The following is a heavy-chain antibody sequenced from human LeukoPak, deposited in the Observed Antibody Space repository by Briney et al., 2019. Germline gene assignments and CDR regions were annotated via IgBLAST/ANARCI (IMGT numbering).Heavy chain of an antibody. V-gene: IGHV3-23*01. Sequence: GGSLRLSCAASGFIFKQYVMSWVRQAPGKGLEWVSAISDSGATTYYADSVRGRFTISSDDSKNMLYLQMSSLRAEDTAVYYCAKVRSGWYPFDNWGQGTLVTVSS. D-gene: IGHD6-19*01. J-gene: IGHJ4*02. CDR2: ISDSGATT. CDR1: GFIFKQYV. CDR3: AKVRSGWYPFDN.